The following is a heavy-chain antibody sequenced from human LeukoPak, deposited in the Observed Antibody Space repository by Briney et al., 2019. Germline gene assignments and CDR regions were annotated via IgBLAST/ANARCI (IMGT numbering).Heavy chain of an antibody. D-gene: IGHD2-15*01. CDR1: GFTFSSYG. Sequence: GGALMLSCAASGFTFSSYGMTWVRQAPGKGLEWISGTSGSGGSTYYANSVKGRFTISRDNSKNTLYLEMNSLRAEDTAVYYCAKNGGSQCYSHLDYWGRGSLVTVSS. V-gene: IGHV3-23*01. J-gene: IGHJ4*02. CDR3: AKNGGSQCYSHLDY. CDR2: TSGSGGST.